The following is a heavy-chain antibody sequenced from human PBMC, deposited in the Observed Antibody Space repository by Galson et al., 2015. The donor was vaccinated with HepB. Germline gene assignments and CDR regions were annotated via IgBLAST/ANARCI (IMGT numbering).Heavy chain of an antibody. CDR3: AKERDSRGYFDF. J-gene: IGHJ4*02. D-gene: IGHD6-19*01. Sequence: SLRLSCAASGFTFSTYAMSWVRQAPGKGLEWVSAVSGSGVSTYYADPVKGRFTISRDNSKNTLHLRMNSLRAEDTAVYYCAKERDSRGYFDFWGQGTLVTVSS. CDR1: GFTFSTYA. V-gene: IGHV3-23*01. CDR2: VSGSGVST.